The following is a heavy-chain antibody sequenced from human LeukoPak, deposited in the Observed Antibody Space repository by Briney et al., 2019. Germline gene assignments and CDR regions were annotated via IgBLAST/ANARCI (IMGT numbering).Heavy chain of an antibody. CDR1: GFTFSDYY. J-gene: IGHJ4*02. D-gene: IGHD1-26*01. Sequence: PGGSLRLSCAASGFTFSDYYMSWIRQAPGKGLEWVGRIKSKADGGTTDYAAPVKGRFTISRDDSKNTLYLQMNSLKIEDTAVYYCTTDWGSGSYTGYWGQGTLVTVSS. CDR3: TTDWGSGSYTGY. V-gene: IGHV3-15*01. CDR2: IKSKADGGTT.